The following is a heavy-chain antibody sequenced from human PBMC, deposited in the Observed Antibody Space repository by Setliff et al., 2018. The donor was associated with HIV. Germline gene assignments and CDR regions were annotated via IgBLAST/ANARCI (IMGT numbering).Heavy chain of an antibody. J-gene: IGHJ4*02. Sequence: GGSLRLSCAASGFTFSSYGMHWVRQPPGKGLEWVAAISVDGSGKFYADSVKGRFTISRDNSRNTLYLQMNSLRDEDTAVYYCAREGSSSGYCGYFDYWGQGTLVTVSS. V-gene: IGHV3-30*06. CDR1: GFTFSSYG. CDR2: ISVDGSGK. D-gene: IGHD3-22*01. CDR3: AREGSSSGYCGYFDY.